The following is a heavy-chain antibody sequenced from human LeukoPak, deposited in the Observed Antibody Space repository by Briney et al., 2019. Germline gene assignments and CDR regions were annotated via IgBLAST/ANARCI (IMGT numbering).Heavy chain of an antibody. CDR1: GYSFSDNY. CDR2: INPNSGDT. CDR3: AREVYGDSSFDY. J-gene: IGHJ4*02. D-gene: IGHD4-17*01. V-gene: IGHV1-2*02. Sequence: GASVNVSFKTSGYSFSDNYMHGVRQAPGQGLEWMGWINPNSGDTNYAQKFQGRVTMTRDASISTVYSELSRLRSDDTAVYYCAREVYGDSSFDYWGQGTLATVSS.